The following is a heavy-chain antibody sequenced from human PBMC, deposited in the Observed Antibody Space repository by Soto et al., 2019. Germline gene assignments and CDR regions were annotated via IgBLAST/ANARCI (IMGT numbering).Heavy chain of an antibody. V-gene: IGHV3-11*01. D-gene: IGHD6-6*01. J-gene: IGHJ3*02. CDR2: ISSSGSTI. CDR3: AREQRSSAGDAFDI. Sequence: GGSLILSCAASGFTFSDYYMSWIRQAPGKGLEWVSYISSSGSTIYYADSVKGRFTISRDNAKNSLYLQMNSLRAEDTAVYYCAREQRSSAGDAFDIWGQGTMVTVSS. CDR1: GFTFSDYY.